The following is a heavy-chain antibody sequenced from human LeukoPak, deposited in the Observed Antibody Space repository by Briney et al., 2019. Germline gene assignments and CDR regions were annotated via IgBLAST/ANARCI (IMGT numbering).Heavy chain of an antibody. CDR1: GFTFSTYA. Sequence: PGKSLRLSCAVSGFTFSTYAMHWVRQAPGKGLEWVAVISYDGSNKYYGDSVKGRFTISRDNSKNTLYLQMNSLRAEDTAVYYCAKIPRGVCSGGSPAGCPFDYWGQGTLVTVSS. CDR2: ISYDGSNK. CDR3: AKIPRGVCSGGSPAGCPFDY. J-gene: IGHJ4*02. D-gene: IGHD2-15*01. V-gene: IGHV3-30-3*02.